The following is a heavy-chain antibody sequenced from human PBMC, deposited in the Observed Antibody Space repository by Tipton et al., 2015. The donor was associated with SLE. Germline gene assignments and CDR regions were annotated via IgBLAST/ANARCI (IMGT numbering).Heavy chain of an antibody. CDR1: GVSVRTQY. J-gene: IGHJ4*02. D-gene: IGHD6-13*01. Sequence: TLSLTCSVSGVSVRTQYWSWLRQPPGKGLEWIGYIYYGVTTHYNPSLKSRVTMSLDTSKNQFSLKLSSVTAADTAVYYCARHRQQLVTYYFDYWGQGTLVTVSS. CDR3: ARHRQQLVTYYFDY. V-gene: IGHV4-59*08. CDR2: IYYGVTT.